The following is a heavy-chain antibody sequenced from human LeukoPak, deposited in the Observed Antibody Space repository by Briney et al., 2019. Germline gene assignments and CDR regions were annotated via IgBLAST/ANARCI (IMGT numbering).Heavy chain of an antibody. D-gene: IGHD3-10*01. Sequence: ASVKVSCKASGYTFNSYGISWVRQAPGQGLEWMGWITAYIGNTDYAQKFQGRVTMTRDTSTSTAYMELRSLTSDDTAVYYCARKGWFGDLLMLDYWGQGTLVTVSS. CDR1: GYTFNSYG. V-gene: IGHV1-18*01. J-gene: IGHJ4*02. CDR2: ITAYIGNT. CDR3: ARKGWFGDLLMLDY.